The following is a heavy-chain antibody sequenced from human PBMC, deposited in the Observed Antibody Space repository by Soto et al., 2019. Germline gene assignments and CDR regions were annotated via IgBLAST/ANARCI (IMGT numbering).Heavy chain of an antibody. CDR2: HYSGGST. J-gene: IGHJ5*02. Sequence: DVQLVESGGGLVQPGGSLRLSCAISGFSVSSNYLSWVRQSPGKGLEWVSVHYSGGSTYYADSVQGRFTISRDKSNNTLYLQMLRGRADDTAVYFCARHRHPRGTVGATSPLDPWGQGTQVTVSS. V-gene: IGHV3-53*01. CDR1: GFSVSSNY. D-gene: IGHD1-26*01. CDR3: ARHRHPRGTVGATSPLDP.